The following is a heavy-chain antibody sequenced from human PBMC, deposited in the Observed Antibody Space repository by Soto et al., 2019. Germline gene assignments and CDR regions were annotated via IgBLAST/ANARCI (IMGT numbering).Heavy chain of an antibody. CDR2: ISGSGGST. D-gene: IGHD2-2*01. J-gene: IGHJ4*02. V-gene: IGHV3-23*01. CDR3: AKDLVVVPAAITNYFDY. CDR1: GFTFSSYA. Sequence: GGSLRLSCAASGFTFSSYAMSWVRQAPGKGLEWVSAISGSGGSTYYADSVKGRFTISRDNSKNTLYLQMNSLRAEDTAVYYCAKDLVVVPAAITNYFDYWGQGTLVTVSS.